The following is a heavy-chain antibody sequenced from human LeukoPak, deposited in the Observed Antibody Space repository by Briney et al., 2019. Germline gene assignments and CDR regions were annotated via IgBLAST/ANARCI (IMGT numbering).Heavy chain of an antibody. Sequence: PSETLSLTCTVSGVSISSSSYYWGWIRQPPGKGLEWIGSIYYSGSTYYNPSLKSRVTISVDASKNQFSLKLSSVTAADAAVYYCARDRMAPFDYWGQGTLVTVSS. D-gene: IGHD2-8*01. CDR3: ARDRMAPFDY. J-gene: IGHJ4*02. CDR1: GVSISSSSYY. CDR2: IYYSGST. V-gene: IGHV4-39*07.